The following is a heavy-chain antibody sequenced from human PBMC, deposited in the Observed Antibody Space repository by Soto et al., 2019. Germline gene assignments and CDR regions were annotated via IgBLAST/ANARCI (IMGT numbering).Heavy chain of an antibody. CDR2: INHSGST. D-gene: IGHD5-18*01. J-gene: IGHJ4*02. CDR1: GGSFSGYY. Sequence: PSETLSLTCAVYGGSFSGYYWSWTRQPPGKGLEWIGEINHSGSTNYNPSLKSRVTISVDTSKNQFSLKLSSVTAADTAVYYCARGEKNTAMAHFDYWGQGTLVTVSS. V-gene: IGHV4-34*01. CDR3: ARGEKNTAMAHFDY.